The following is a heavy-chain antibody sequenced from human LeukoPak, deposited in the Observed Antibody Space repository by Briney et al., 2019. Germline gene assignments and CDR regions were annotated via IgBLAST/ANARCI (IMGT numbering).Heavy chain of an antibody. D-gene: IGHD5-18*01. CDR3: ASGKYRYGDNWFDP. CDR1: GFTFSSYA. V-gene: IGHV3-30*04. Sequence: PGGSLRLSCAASGFTFSSYAMHWVRQAPGKGLEWVAVIPYDGRNKYYADSVKGRFTISRANSKNTMYLQMNSLRAEDTAVYFCASGKYRYGDNWFDPWGQGTLVTVSS. CDR2: IPYDGRNK. J-gene: IGHJ5*02.